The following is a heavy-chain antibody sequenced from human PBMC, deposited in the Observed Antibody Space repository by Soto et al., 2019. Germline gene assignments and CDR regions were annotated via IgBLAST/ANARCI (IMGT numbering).Heavy chain of an antibody. CDR2: ISYDGKNK. J-gene: IGHJ4*02. V-gene: IGHV3-30*04. CDR3: ARDVGYSADYYFDY. CDR1: GFTFSSYA. D-gene: IGHD6-13*01. Sequence: GGSLRLSCAASGFTFSSYAMHWVRQAPGKGLEWVAVISYDGKNKYSADSVKGRFTISRDNSKNTLYLQMNSLRAEDTAVYYCARDVGYSADYYFDYWGQGTLVTVS.